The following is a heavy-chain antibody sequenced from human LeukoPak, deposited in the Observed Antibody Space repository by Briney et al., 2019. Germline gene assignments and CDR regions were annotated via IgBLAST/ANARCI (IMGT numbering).Heavy chain of an antibody. CDR1: GGSISSYY. CDR2: IYYSGST. Sequence: SETLPLTCTVSGGSISSYYWSWIRQPPGKGLEWIGYIYYSGSTNYNPSLKSRVTISVDTSKNQFSLKLSSVTAADTAVYYCARQIRYFDWASFDYWGQGTLVTVSS. V-gene: IGHV4-59*08. CDR3: ARQIRYFDWASFDY. D-gene: IGHD3-9*01. J-gene: IGHJ4*02.